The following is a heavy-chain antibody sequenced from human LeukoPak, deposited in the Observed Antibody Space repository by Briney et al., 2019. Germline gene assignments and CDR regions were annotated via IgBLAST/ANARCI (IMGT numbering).Heavy chain of an antibody. Sequence: SVKVSCKASGGTFSSYAISWVRQAPGQGLEWMGGIIPIFGTANYAQKFQGRVTITADESTSTAYMELSSLRSEDTAVYFCARVRYSSSEGPHDAFDIWGQGTMVTVSS. CDR2: IIPIFGTA. V-gene: IGHV1-69*13. CDR3: ARVRYSSSEGPHDAFDI. J-gene: IGHJ3*02. D-gene: IGHD6-6*01. CDR1: GGTFSSYA.